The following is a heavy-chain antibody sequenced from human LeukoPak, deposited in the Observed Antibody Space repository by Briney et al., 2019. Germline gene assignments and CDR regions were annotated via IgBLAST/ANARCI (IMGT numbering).Heavy chain of an antibody. D-gene: IGHD2-15*01. Sequence: PGRSLRPSRAASGFTSSSYGMHWVRQAPGKGLGWVAVIWYDGSNKYYADSVKGRFTTSRDNSKNTLYLQMNSLRAEVTAVDYWASGESWAMDVWGQGTTVTVS. CDR1: GFTSSSYG. J-gene: IGHJ6*02. CDR2: IWYDGSNK. CDR3: ASGESWAMDV. V-gene: IGHV3-33*01.